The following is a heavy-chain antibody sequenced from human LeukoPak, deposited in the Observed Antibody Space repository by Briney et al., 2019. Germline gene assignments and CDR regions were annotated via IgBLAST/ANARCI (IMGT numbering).Heavy chain of an antibody. Sequence: GGSLRLSCAASGFTFSSYGMHWVRQAPGKGLEWVSYISSSGSTIYYADSVKGRFTISRDNAKNSLYLQMNSLRAEDTAVYYCARAGWNYPPDYWGQGTLVTVSS. CDR2: ISSSGSTI. V-gene: IGHV3-48*04. CDR1: GFTFSSYG. J-gene: IGHJ4*02. D-gene: IGHD1-7*01. CDR3: ARAGWNYPPDY.